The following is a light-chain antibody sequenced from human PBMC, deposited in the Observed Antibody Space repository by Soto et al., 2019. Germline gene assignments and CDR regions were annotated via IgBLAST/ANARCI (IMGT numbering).Light chain of an antibody. V-gene: IGKV4-1*01. Sequence: DIVMTQSPDSLAVSLGERATINCKSSQSVLLSSNSKNYLAWYQQKPGQPPQLLIYWASTRESGVPDRFSGSGSGTDFTLNISNLQAEDVAVYYCQHYYSIPYTFGQGTKLEIK. CDR2: WAS. J-gene: IGKJ2*01. CDR3: QHYYSIPYT. CDR1: QSVLLSSNSKNY.